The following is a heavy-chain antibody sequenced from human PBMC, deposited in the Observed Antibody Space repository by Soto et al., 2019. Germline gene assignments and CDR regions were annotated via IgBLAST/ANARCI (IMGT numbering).Heavy chain of an antibody. V-gene: IGHV5-10-1*01. CDR3: ARHEEDRFLEY. D-gene: IGHD3-22*01. CDR1: GYSFTTYW. CDR2: FDPTDSFS. J-gene: IGHJ4*02. Sequence: PGESLKISCQASGYSFTTYWITWVRQLPGKGLEWMGNFDPTDSFSNYSPSFQGHVTFSTDQSISTAYLHWSSLNASDTAMYFCARHEEDRFLEYWGQGTLVTVSS.